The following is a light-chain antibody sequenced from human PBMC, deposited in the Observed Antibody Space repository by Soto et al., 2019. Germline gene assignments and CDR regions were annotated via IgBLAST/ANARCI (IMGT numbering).Light chain of an antibody. J-gene: IGKJ3*01. CDR1: QSISSY. CDR2: AAS. CDR3: QQSYSSPFT. V-gene: IGKV1-39*01. Sequence: DIQMTQSPSSLSASVGDRVTITCRASQSISSYLNWYQQKPGKAPNLLIYAASSLQSGVPSKFSGSGSGTDCTLTISSLQPEDFVTYYCQQSYSSPFTFGPGTKVDIK.